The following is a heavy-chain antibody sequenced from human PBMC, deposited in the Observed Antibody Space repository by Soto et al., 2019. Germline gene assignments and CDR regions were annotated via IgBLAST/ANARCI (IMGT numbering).Heavy chain of an antibody. CDR1: GGSISSYY. J-gene: IGHJ4*02. V-gene: IGHV4-59*08. Sequence: SETLSLTCTVSGGSISSYYWSWIRQPPGKGLEWIGYIYYSGSTNYNPSLKSRVTISVDTSKNQFSLKLSSVTAADTAVYYCARHEGVVAATAFDYWGQGTLVTVSS. D-gene: IGHD2-15*01. CDR2: IYYSGST. CDR3: ARHEGVVAATAFDY.